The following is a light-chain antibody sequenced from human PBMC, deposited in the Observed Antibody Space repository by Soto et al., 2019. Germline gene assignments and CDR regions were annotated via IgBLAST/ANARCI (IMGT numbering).Light chain of an antibody. Sequence: DIQMTQSPSSLSPSVGDRVTITSRASQDISTYLNWYQQKPGKAPKLLIYAASSLQSGVPSRFSGSGSETDFTLTISSLQPEDFATYSCQQNYSTTWTFGQGTKVEIK. CDR1: QDISTY. CDR3: QQNYSTTWT. V-gene: IGKV1-39*01. J-gene: IGKJ1*01. CDR2: AAS.